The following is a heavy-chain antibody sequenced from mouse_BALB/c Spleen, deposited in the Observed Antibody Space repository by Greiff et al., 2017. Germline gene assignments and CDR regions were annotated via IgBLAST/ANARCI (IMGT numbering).Heavy chain of an antibody. CDR3: VREGDYYAMDY. J-gene: IGHJ4*01. CDR1: GFSLTSYD. CDR2: IWTGGGT. V-gene: IGHV2-9-2*01. Sequence: VKLVESGPGLVAPSQSLSITCTVSGFSLTSYDISWIRQPPGKGLEWLGVIWTGGGTNYNSAFMSRLSISKDNSKSQVFLKMNSLQTDDTAIYYCVREGDYYAMDYWGQGTSVTVSS.